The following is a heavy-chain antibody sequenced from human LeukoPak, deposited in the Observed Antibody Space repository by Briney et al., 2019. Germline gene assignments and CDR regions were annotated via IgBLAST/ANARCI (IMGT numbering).Heavy chain of an antibody. CDR3: ARLVATRFDY. J-gene: IGHJ4*02. Sequence: GGSLRLSCAASGFTFSSYAMHWVRQAPGKGLEWVAVISYDGSNKYYADSVKGRFTISRDNAKNSLYLQMNSLRAEDTAVYYCARLVATRFDYWGQGTLVTVSS. CDR2: ISYDGSNK. V-gene: IGHV3-30-3*01. D-gene: IGHD5-12*01. CDR1: GFTFSSYA.